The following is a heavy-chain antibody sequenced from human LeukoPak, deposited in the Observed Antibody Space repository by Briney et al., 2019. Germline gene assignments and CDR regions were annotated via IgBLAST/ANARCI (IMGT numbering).Heavy chain of an antibody. V-gene: IGHV4-59*08. D-gene: IGHD3-22*01. CDR3: ARVPSAYVGTYYYDSSGYSYFDY. CDR1: GGSISSYY. J-gene: IGHJ4*02. Sequence: PSETLSLTCTVSGGSISSYYWSWIRQPPGKGLEWIGYIYYSGSTNYNPSLKSRVTISVDTSKNQFSLKLSSVTAADTAVYYCARVPSAYVGTYYYDSSGYSYFDYWGQGTLVTVSS. CDR2: IYYSGST.